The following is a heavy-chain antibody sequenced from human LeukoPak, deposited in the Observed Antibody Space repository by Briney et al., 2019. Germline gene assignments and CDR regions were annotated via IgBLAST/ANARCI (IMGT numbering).Heavy chain of an antibody. CDR3: AGAAVNDFDN. CDR2: INPKSGGA. CDR1: GYIFGAYY. D-gene: IGHD2-8*01. J-gene: IGHJ4*02. V-gene: IGHV1-2*02. Sequence: SSVKVSCKASGYIFGAYYVHWVRQAPAQGLEWMGFINPKSGGAIYPQNFHGRVTLTRDTSISTDYMELTRLTSDDTAVYYCAGAAVNDFDNWGQGTLVTVSS.